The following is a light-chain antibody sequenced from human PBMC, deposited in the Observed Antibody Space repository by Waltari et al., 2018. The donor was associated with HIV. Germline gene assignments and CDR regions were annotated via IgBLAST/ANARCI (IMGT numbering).Light chain of an antibody. CDR1: SRAVGAYTY. CDR3: CSYAGSYTRV. Sequence: QSALTQPRSVSGSPGQSVTISCPGTSRAVGAYTYVSWYQQHPGKAPKVIISDVSKRPSGVPDRFSGSKSGNTASLTISGLQAEDEADYYCCSYAGSYTRVFGGGTKLTVL. J-gene: IGLJ3*02. CDR2: DVS. V-gene: IGLV2-11*01.